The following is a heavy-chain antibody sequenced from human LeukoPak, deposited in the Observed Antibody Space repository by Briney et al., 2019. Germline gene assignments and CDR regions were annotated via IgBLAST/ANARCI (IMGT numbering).Heavy chain of an antibody. CDR2: ISGSGGST. Sequence: GGSLRLSCAASGFTFSSYAMSWVRQAPGKGLEWVSAISGSGGSTYYADSVKGRFTTSRDNSKNTLYLQMNSLRAEDTAVYYCAKLGYYYGSGSYYTRDYWGQGTLVTVSS. CDR3: AKLGYYYGSGSYYTRDY. J-gene: IGHJ4*02. CDR1: GFTFSSYA. D-gene: IGHD3-10*01. V-gene: IGHV3-23*01.